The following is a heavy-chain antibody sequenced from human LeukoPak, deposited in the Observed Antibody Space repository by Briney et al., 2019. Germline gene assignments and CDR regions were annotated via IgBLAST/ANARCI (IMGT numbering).Heavy chain of an antibody. V-gene: IGHV3-48*03. CDR2: ISSSGSTI. CDR1: GFTFSSYE. Sequence: PGGSLRLSCAASGFTFSSYEMNWVRQAPGKGLEWASYISSSGSTIYYADSVKGRFTISRDNAKNSLYLQMNSLRAEDTAVYYCARDSFLTTMIVVPRPLDYWGQGTLVTVSS. J-gene: IGHJ4*02. CDR3: ARDSFLTTMIVVPRPLDY. D-gene: IGHD3-22*01.